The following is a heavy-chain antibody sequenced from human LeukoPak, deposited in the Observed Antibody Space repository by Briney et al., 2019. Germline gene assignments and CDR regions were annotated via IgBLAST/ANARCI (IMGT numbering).Heavy chain of an antibody. CDR2: ITPIFGTA. D-gene: IGHD4-23*01. Sequence: SVTVSCKASGGTFSSYDISWVRQAPGQGLEWMGGITPIFGTANYAQKFQGRVTITAVESMSTAYMQLSSLRSEDTAVYYCARGWLAETTVVTPYNYWGQGTLVTVSS. V-gene: IGHV1-69*13. CDR1: GGTFSSYD. CDR3: ARGWLAETTVVTPYNY. J-gene: IGHJ4*02.